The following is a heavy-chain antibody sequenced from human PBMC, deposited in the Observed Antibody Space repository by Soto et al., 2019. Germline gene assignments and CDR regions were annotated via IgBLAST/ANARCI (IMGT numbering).Heavy chain of an antibody. Sequence: ASVKVSCKASGYTFTSYGISWVRQAPGQGLEWMGWISAYNGNTNYAQKLQGRVTMTRDTSTSTVYMELSSLRSEDTAVYYCAREWGLESRYYDSSSAFDIWG. CDR3: AREWGLESRYYDSSSAFDI. V-gene: IGHV1-18*01. CDR2: ISAYNGNT. D-gene: IGHD3-22*01. CDR1: GYTFTSYG. J-gene: IGHJ3*02.